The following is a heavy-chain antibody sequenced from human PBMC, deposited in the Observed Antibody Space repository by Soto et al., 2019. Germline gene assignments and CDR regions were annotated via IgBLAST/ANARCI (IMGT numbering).Heavy chain of an antibody. CDR2: IYYSGGT. D-gene: IGHD2-2*01. CDR3: ATLLGSHQHYYFGIDV. V-gene: IGHV4-31*03. Sequence: LSLTCTVSGYSMTSGGYYLSWIRHRPGKGLEWIGYIYYSGGTQFNPSLKSRVSMSVDTSKNQFSLRLSSVTAADTAVYYCATLLGSHQHYYFGIDVWGQGTTVTVSS. CDR1: GYSMTSGGYY. J-gene: IGHJ6*02.